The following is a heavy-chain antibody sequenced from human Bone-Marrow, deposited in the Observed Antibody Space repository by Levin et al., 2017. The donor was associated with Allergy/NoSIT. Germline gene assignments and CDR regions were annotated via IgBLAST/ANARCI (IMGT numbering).Heavy chain of an antibody. V-gene: IGHV1-18*01. CDR1: GYTFIGYG. CDR2: ISAYNGNT. J-gene: IGHJ6*02. CDR3: ARDRTNGILTNYGMDV. Sequence: PRASVKVSCKASGYTFIGYGINWVRQGPGQGLEWMGWISAYNGNTKSSQKFQGRVTMTTDTSTSTAFMELRSLTSDDTAVYYCARDRTNGILTNYGMDVWGQGTTVTVSS. D-gene: IGHD3-9*01.